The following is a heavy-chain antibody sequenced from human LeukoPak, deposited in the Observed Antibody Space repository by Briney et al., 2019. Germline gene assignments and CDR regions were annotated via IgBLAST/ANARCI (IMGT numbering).Heavy chain of an antibody. CDR1: GFTFKNYN. Sequence: GRSLRLSCVASGFTFKNYNMHWVRQAPGKGLEWVSGINWRSNNIGYADSVKGRFTISRDNARSSLYLQMNSLRIEDTALYYCAKDLYDYERLSVGVFDPRGQGTLVAVSS. J-gene: IGHJ5*02. CDR2: INWRSNNI. V-gene: IGHV3-9*01. CDR3: AKDLYDYERLSVGVFDP. D-gene: IGHD3-16*01.